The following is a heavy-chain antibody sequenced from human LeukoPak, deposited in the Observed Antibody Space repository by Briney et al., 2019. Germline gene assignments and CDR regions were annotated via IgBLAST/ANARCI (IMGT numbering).Heavy chain of an antibody. CDR1: GGSFSGYY. V-gene: IGHV4-34*01. Sequence: TSETLSLTCAVYGGSFSGYYWSWIRQPPGKGLEWIGEINHCGSTNYNPSLKSRVTISVDTSKNQFSLKLSSVTAADTAVYYCARGRRLATYWGQGTLVTVSS. J-gene: IGHJ4*02. D-gene: IGHD3-9*01. CDR2: INHCGST. CDR3: ARGRRLATY.